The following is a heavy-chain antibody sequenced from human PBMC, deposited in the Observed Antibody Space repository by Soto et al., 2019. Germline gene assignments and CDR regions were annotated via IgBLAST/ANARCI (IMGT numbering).Heavy chain of an antibody. V-gene: IGHV4-31*03. Sequence: QVQLQESGPGLVKPSQTLSLTCTVSGASMSSGGYYWTWIRQSPGKGLEWIGYIYYSGSTYYNPSLESRVAISLDTSRSQFSLTLHSVTAADTAIYYCARDRHNNFVAPWGQGTLVTVSS. D-gene: IGHD1-1*01. CDR3: ARDRHNNFVAP. CDR1: GASMSSGGYY. CDR2: IYYSGST. J-gene: IGHJ5*02.